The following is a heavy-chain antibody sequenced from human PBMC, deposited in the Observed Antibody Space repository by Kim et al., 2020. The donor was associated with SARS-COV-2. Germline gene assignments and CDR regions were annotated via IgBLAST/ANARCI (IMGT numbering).Heavy chain of an antibody. D-gene: IGHD1-26*01. Sequence: ASVKVSCKVSGHILNELSIHWVRQAPGKGLEWIGGSDPEDGEVIYTHNLMGRVTLTEDISSGTVYLALSSLTSEDTAVYYCATGSLIVPGPRGFVYYGMD. CDR3: ATGSLIVPGPRGFVYYGMD. J-gene: IGHJ6*01. CDR1: GHILNELS. V-gene: IGHV1-24*01. CDR2: SDPEDGEV.